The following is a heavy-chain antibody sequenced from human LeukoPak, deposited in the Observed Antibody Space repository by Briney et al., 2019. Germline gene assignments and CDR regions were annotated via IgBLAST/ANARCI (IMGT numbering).Heavy chain of an antibody. D-gene: IGHD3-3*01. Sequence: ASVNVSCKASGYTFTSYYMHWVRQAPGQGLEWMGIINPSGGSTSYAQKFQGRVTMTRDTSTSTVYMELSSLRSEDTAVYYCARAIFGVVISDYWGQGTLVTVSS. J-gene: IGHJ4*02. CDR3: ARAIFGVVISDY. CDR1: GYTFTSYY. V-gene: IGHV1-46*01. CDR2: INPSGGST.